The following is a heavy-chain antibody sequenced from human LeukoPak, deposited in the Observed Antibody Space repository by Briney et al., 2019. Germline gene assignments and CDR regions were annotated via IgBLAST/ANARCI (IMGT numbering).Heavy chain of an antibody. V-gene: IGHV4-59*01. CDR1: GGSISSYY. D-gene: IGHD3-10*01. Sequence: PSETLSLTCTVSGGSISSYYWSWIRQPPGKGLEWIGYIYYSGSTNYNPSLKSRVTISVDTSKNQFSLKLGSVTAADTAVYYCARGRGGYMVRGVLGYNYYMDVWGKGTTVTISS. CDR2: IYYSGST. CDR3: ARGRGGYMVRGVLGYNYYMDV. J-gene: IGHJ6*03.